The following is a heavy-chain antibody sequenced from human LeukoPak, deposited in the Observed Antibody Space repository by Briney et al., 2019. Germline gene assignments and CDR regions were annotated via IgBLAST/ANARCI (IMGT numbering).Heavy chain of an antibody. J-gene: IGHJ4*02. CDR3: ARFWAGYRYYFDY. V-gene: IGHV3-23*01. CDR1: GFTFSSYA. D-gene: IGHD3-16*02. Sequence: PAGSLRLSCAASGFTFSSYAMSWVRQAPGKGLEWVSAIRGSGGSTYYADSVKGRFTISRDNAKNSLYLQMNSLRAEDTAVYYCARFWAGYRYYFDYWGQGTLVTVSS. CDR2: IRGSGGST.